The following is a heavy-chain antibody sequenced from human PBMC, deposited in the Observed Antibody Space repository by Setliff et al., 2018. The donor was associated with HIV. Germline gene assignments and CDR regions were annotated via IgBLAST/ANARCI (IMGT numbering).Heavy chain of an antibody. D-gene: IGHD3-10*01. V-gene: IGHV4-61*09. J-gene: IGHJ4*02. CDR1: GGSISSGSYY. CDR3: AGVGNLGSGRYSFDY. Sequence: SETLSLTCTVSGGSISSGSYYWSWIRQPAGKGLEWIGNLHTSGSTKYNPSLKSRVTISADTSKNQFFLNLSSVTAAEAAVNYCAGVGNLGSGRYSFDYWGQGTLVTVSS. CDR2: LHTSGST.